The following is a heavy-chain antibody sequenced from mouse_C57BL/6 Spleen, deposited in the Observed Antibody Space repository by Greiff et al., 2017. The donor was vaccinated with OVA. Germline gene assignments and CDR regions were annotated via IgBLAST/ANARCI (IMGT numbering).Heavy chain of an antibody. CDR1: GYTFTSYW. V-gene: IGHV1-69*01. CDR3: ALIYYYGGSIAY. D-gene: IGHD1-1*01. J-gene: IGHJ3*01. CDR2: IDPSDSYS. Sequence: VQLQQPGAELVMPGASVKLSCKASGYTFTSYWMHWVKQRPGQGLEWIGEIDPSDSYSTYNQKFKGKATLTVDKSSCTSYMQLRSQTSEDSAVDYCALIYYYGGSIAYWGQGTLVTVSA.